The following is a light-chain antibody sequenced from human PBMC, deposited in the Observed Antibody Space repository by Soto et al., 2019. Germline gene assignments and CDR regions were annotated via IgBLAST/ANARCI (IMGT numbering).Light chain of an antibody. J-gene: IGKJ2*01. CDR2: ETS. CDR3: QHRNRWLRT. V-gene: IGKV3-11*01. CDR1: QSVSDN. Sequence: EVVLTQSPAILSLSPGERATRSCRASQSVSDNLAWYQQKPGQAPRLLMYETSKRATGIPARFSGSGSGTDFTLTISSLEPEDFAVYYCQHRNRWLRTFGQGTKLEIK.